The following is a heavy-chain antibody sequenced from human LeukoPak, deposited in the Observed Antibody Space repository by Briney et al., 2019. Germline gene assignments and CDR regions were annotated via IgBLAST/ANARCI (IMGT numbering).Heavy chain of an antibody. V-gene: IGHV3-23*01. J-gene: IGHJ4*02. Sequence: GGSLRLSCAASGFIFDRYATNWVRQAPGKGLEWVSSMTGSGDSTYYADAVKGRFTVSRDTSKNTLYLQMNSLRAEDTAVYYCAKGGRIGITGTFFDYWGQGPLVTVSS. CDR3: AKGGRIGITGTFFDY. CDR1: GFIFDRYA. D-gene: IGHD1-1*01. CDR2: MTGSGDST.